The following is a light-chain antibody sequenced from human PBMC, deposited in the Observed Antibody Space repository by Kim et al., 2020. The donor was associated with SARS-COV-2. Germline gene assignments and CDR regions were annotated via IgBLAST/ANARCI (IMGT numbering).Light chain of an antibody. J-gene: IGLJ2*01. Sequence: VALGQTVRITCQGDSLRSYYATWYQQKPGQAPILVIYGKNNRPSGIPDRFSGSSSGNTASLTITGTQAGDEADYYCNSRDTNDNVVFGGGTNVTVL. V-gene: IGLV3-19*01. CDR1: SLRSYY. CDR2: GKN. CDR3: NSRDTNDNVV.